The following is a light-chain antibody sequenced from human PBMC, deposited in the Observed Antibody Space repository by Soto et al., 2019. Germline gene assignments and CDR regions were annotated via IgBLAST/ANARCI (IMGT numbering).Light chain of an antibody. V-gene: IGKV3-11*01. CDR3: QHRSHGLT. CDR1: QSVSNY. J-gene: IGKJ4*01. Sequence: FFLPQSPGTLSLSTGERATLSCRASQSVSNYLAWYQQRPGQAPRLLIYDASNRATGIPARFSGGGSGTDFTLTISSLEPEDFAVYYCQHRSHGLTFGGGTKVDIK. CDR2: DAS.